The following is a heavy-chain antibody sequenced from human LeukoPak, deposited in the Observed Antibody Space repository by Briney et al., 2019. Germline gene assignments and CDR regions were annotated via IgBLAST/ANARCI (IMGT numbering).Heavy chain of an antibody. CDR1: GITVSYNF. CDR2: IYSDSSA. Sequence: GGSLRLSCAASGITVSYNFMSWVRQAPGKGLEWVSVIYSDSSADYADSVKGRFTISRDDAKNTLYLQMNSLRAEDTAVYYCARDVYCSGGSCPRGYYYYGMDVWGQGTTVTVSS. CDR3: ARDVYCSGGSCPRGYYYYGMDV. D-gene: IGHD2-15*01. J-gene: IGHJ6*02. V-gene: IGHV3-53*01.